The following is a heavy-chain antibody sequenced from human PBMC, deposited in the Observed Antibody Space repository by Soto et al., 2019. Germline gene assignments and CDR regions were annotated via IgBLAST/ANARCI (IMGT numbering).Heavy chain of an antibody. V-gene: IGHV5-51*01. CDR3: ARHSHSSSWYYYYMDV. CDR1: GYSFTSYW. CDR2: IYPGDSDT. Sequence: PGESLKISCKGSGYSFTSYWIGWVRQMPGKGLEWMGIIYPGDSDTRYSPSFQGQVTISADKSISTAYLQWSSLKASDTAMYYCARHSHSSSWYYYYMDVWGKGTTVTVSS. D-gene: IGHD6-13*01. J-gene: IGHJ6*03.